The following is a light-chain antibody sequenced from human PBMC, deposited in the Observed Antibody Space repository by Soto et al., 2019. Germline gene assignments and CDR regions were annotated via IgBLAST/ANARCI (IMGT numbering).Light chain of an antibody. CDR1: LGISSY. Sequence: IQLTQSPSSLSASVGDRVTITCRASLGISSYLDWYQQKPGQAPKLLIYAASTLQSGVPSRFSGSGSGTDFTLTISSLQPEDFASYYCQQLNSYPLTFGGGTKVEIK. J-gene: IGKJ4*02. CDR3: QQLNSYPLT. V-gene: IGKV1-9*01. CDR2: AAS.